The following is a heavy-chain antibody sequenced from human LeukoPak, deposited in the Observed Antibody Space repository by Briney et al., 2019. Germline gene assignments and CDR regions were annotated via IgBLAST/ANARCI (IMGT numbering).Heavy chain of an antibody. CDR1: GGTFSSYA. V-gene: IGHV1-69*13. Sequence: SVKVSCKASGGTFSSYAISWVRQAPGLGLEWMGGIIPIFGTANYAQKFQGRLTITADESTSTAYMELSRLRSDDTAVYYCARDPYYYDSSGDFQHWGQGTLVTVSS. CDR3: ARDPYYYDSSGDFQH. D-gene: IGHD3-22*01. CDR2: IIPIFGTA. J-gene: IGHJ1*01.